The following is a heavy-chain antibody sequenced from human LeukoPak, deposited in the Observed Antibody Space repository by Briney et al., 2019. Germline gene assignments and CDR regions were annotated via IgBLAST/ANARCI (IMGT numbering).Heavy chain of an antibody. CDR2: ISTYNGNT. V-gene: IGHV1-18*01. CDR1: VYTFTSYV. CDR3: ARGGDPVVVPAAIDY. J-gene: IGHJ4*02. Sequence: GASVKVSSKASVYTFTSYVISWVRQAPGHGREWMGWISTYNGNTNHAQKLEGRITTATATSTSTAYRELRSLRSGDPAVYYCARGGDPVVVPAAIDYWGQGTLVTVSS. D-gene: IGHD2-2*01.